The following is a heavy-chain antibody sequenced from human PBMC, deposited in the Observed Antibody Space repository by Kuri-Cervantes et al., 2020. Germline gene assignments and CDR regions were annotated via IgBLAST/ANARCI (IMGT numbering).Heavy chain of an antibody. CDR2: ISWGSKVI. J-gene: IGHJ4*02. D-gene: IGHD6-19*01. V-gene: IGHV3-48*01. CDR3: ARDGGNGWSIDS. CDR1: GFTFDAYS. Sequence: GESLKISCAASGFTFDAYSMNWVRQAPGKGLEWVTYISWGSKVIHYAEFAKGRFTVSRDDAKSALYLQMNSLRGEDTAVYYCARDGGNGWSIDSWGQGTLVTVSS.